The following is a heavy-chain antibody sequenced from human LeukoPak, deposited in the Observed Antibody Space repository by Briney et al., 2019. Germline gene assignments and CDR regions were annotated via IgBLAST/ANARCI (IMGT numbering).Heavy chain of an antibody. V-gene: IGHV3-73*01. J-gene: IGHJ4*02. CDR1: GFTFSGSA. Sequence: GGSLRLSCAASGFTFSGSAMHWVRQASGKGLEWVGRIRSKANSYATAYAASVKGRFTISRDDSKNTAYLQMNSLKTEDTAVYYCTRPAYCGGDCYREDYWGQGTLVTVSS. CDR2: IRSKANSYAT. CDR3: TRPAYCGGDCYREDY. D-gene: IGHD2-21*02.